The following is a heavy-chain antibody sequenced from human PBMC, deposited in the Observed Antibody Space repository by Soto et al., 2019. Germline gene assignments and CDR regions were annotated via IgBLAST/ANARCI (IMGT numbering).Heavy chain of an antibody. CDR3: ARDLWGYCGTDCYPLDV. D-gene: IGHD2-21*02. V-gene: IGHV4-59*02. CDR2: IYYSGST. Sequence: ETLSLTCTVSGDSVSSYYWSWIRRPPGKGLEWIGYIYYSGSTIYNPSLKSRVTISVDTSKNQFSLKLNSVTAADTAVYYCARDLWGYCGTDCYPLDVWGQGTTVTVSS. CDR1: GDSVSSYY. J-gene: IGHJ6*02.